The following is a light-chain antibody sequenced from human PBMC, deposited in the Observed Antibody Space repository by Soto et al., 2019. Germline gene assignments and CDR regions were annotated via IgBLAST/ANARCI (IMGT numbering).Light chain of an antibody. CDR3: QQYRSHPYT. V-gene: IGKV1-5*03. J-gene: IGKJ2*01. CDR2: RAS. CDR1: QSISPW. Sequence: DIQMTQSPSTLSAYVGERVTITCRARQSISPWLAWYQKKPGKAPNLLIYRASNLQTGVPSRFSGSGSGTEFTLIINSLQPDDFATYYCQQYRSHPYTFGQGTKLEIE.